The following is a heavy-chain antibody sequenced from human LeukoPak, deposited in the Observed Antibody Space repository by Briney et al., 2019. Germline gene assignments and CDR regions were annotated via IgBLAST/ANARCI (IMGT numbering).Heavy chain of an antibody. D-gene: IGHD5-24*01. CDR3: ARETDGYLYYFDY. CDR1: GFTFGSYG. CDR2: IWYDGSNK. V-gene: IGHV3-33*01. Sequence: GGSLRLSCAASGFTFGSYGMHWVRQAPGKGLEWVAVIWYDGSNKYYADSVKGRFTISRDNSKNTPYLQMNSLRAEDTAVYYCARETDGYLYYFDYWGQGTLVTVSS. J-gene: IGHJ4*02.